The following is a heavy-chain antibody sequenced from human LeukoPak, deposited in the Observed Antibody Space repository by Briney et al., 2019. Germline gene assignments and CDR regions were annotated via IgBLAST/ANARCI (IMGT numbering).Heavy chain of an antibody. V-gene: IGHV4-59*01. CDR3: ARVPLPYYHDSSGYYYDWYFDL. D-gene: IGHD3-22*01. CDR2: IYYSGST. J-gene: IGHJ2*01. CDR1: GGSISSYY. Sequence: PSETLSLTCTVSGGSISSYYWSWIRQPPGKGLEWIGYIYYSGSTNYNPSVKSRVTISVDTSKNQFSLKMRSVTAADTAVYYCARVPLPYYHDSSGYYYDWYFDLWGRGTLVTVSS.